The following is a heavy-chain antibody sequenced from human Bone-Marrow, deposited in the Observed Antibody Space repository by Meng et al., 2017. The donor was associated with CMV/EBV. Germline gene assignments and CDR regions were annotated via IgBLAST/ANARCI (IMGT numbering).Heavy chain of an antibody. Sequence: TELSMHWVRQAPGKGLEWMVGFDPEDGETIYAQKFQGRVTMTEDTSTDTAYMELSSLRSEDTAVYYCATASYYDFWRAPYYYYGMDVWGQGTMVTVSS. CDR1: TELS. J-gene: IGHJ6*02. V-gene: IGHV1-24*01. CDR3: ATASYYDFWRAPYYYYGMDV. D-gene: IGHD3-3*01. CDR2: FDPEDGET.